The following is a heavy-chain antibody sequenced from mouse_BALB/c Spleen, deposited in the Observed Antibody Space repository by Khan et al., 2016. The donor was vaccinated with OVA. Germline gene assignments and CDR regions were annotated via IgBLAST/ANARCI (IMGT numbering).Heavy chain of an antibody. Sequence: VRLQQSGPGLVKPSQSLSLTCTVTGYSITSDYAWNWIRQFPGNKLEWMGYISYSGNTNYNPSLKSRISVTRDTSKNQFFLQLNSVTTEDTATYYCARVDGGDFDYWGQGTTLTVSS. CDR2: ISYSGNT. J-gene: IGHJ2*01. D-gene: IGHD2-3*01. CDR3: ARVDGGDFDY. V-gene: IGHV3-2*02. CDR1: GYSITSDYA.